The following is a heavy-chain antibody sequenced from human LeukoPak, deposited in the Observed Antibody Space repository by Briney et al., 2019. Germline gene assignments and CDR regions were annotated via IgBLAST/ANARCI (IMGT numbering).Heavy chain of an antibody. J-gene: IGHJ3*02. CDR2: VSYAGRT. CDR3: ARLLDNDSSGDPDTFDM. D-gene: IGHD3-22*01. Sequence: SETLSLTRTVSGGGSINGHYWSWIRQPPGKGLEWIGFVSYAGRTKYNPSLQSRVTISVATSENNFSLKLTSVTTADTAVYYCARLLDNDSSGDPDTFDMWGQGTVVIVSS. V-gene: IGHV4-59*11. CDR1: GGGSINGHY.